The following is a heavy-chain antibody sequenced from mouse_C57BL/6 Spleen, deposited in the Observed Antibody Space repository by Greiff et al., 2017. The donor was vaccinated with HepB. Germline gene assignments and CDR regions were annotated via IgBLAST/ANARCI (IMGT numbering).Heavy chain of an antibody. CDR1: GYTFTSYW. Sequence: QVQLQQPGAELVKPGASVKMSCKASGYTFTSYWITWVKQRPGQGLEWIGDIYPGSGSTNYNEKFKSKATLTVDTSSSTAYMQLSSLTSEDSAVYCCARTYRDLYCALDYWGQGTSVTVSS. D-gene: IGHD2-12*01. J-gene: IGHJ4*01. CDR3: ARTYRDLYCALDY. CDR2: IYPGSGST. V-gene: IGHV1-55*01.